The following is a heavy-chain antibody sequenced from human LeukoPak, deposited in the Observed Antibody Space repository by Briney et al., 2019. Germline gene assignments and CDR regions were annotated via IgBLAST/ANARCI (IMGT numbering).Heavy chain of an antibody. Sequence: SETLSLTCTVSGGSIRSSSYYWGWIRQAPGKGLEWIGSIYHSGSTYYKPSLKSRVTISVDTSKNQFSLKLSSVTAADTAVYYCARGGYYGSGNDFRFDPWGQGTLVTVSS. D-gene: IGHD3-10*01. CDR3: ARGGYYGSGNDFRFDP. CDR2: IYHSGST. CDR1: GGSIRSSSYY. V-gene: IGHV4-39*07. J-gene: IGHJ5*02.